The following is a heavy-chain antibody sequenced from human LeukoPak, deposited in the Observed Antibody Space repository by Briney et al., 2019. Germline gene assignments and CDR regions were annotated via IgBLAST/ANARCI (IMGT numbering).Heavy chain of an antibody. CDR3: AIRVGATLDY. V-gene: IGHV4-34*01. Sequence: SETLSLTCAVYGGSFSGYYWSWIRQPPGKGQEWIGEINHSGSTNYNPSLKSRVTISVDTSKNQFSLKLSSVTAADTAVYYCAIRVGATLDYWGQGTLVTVSS. CDR1: GGSFSGYY. CDR2: INHSGST. D-gene: IGHD1-26*01. J-gene: IGHJ4*02.